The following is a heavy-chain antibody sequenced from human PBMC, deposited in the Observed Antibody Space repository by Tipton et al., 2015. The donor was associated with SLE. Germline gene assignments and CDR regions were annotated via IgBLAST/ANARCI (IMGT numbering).Heavy chain of an antibody. CDR2: INHSGST. CDR1: GGSFSGYY. D-gene: IGHD3-22*01. J-gene: IGHJ4*02. V-gene: IGHV4-34*01. Sequence: TLSLTCAVYGGSFSGYYWSWIRQPPGKELEWIGEINHSGSTNYNPSLKSRVTISVDTSKNQFSLKLSSVTAADTAVYYCARGVYYYDSSGYSPSFDYWGQGTLVTVSS. CDR3: ARGVYYYDSSGYSPSFDY.